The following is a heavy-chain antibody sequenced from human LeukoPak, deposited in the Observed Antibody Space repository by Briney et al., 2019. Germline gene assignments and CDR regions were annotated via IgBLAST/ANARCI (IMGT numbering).Heavy chain of an antibody. Sequence: GGSLRLSCAASGFTVSSNYMSWVRQAPGKGLEWVSVTYSGGSTYYADSVKGRFTISRDNSKYTLYLQMNSLRAEDTAVYYCARALYDFWSGYTLDYWGQGTLVTVSS. V-gene: IGHV3-66*02. CDR3: ARALYDFWSGYTLDY. CDR1: GFTVSSNY. CDR2: TYSGGST. J-gene: IGHJ4*02. D-gene: IGHD3-3*01.